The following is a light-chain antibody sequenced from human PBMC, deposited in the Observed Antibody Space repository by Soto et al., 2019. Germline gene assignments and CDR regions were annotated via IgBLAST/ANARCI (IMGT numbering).Light chain of an antibody. CDR2: EVS. V-gene: IGLV2-8*01. CDR3: SSYAGSNNYV. J-gene: IGLJ1*01. Sequence: QSALTQPPSASGSPGQSVTISCTGTSSDVGKYDYVSWFQHHPGKAPKLIIYEVSKRPSGVPDRFSGSKSGSTASLTVSGLQTEDEADYYCSSYAGSNNYVFGTGTKLTVL. CDR1: SSDVGKYDY.